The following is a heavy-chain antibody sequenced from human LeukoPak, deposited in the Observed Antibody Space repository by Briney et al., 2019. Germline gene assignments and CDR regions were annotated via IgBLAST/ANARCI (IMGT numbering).Heavy chain of an antibody. Sequence: PSETLSLTCTVSGGSISSYYWSWIRQPAGKGLEWIGRIYTSGSTNYNPSLKSRVTMSVDTSKNQFSLKLSSVTAADTAVYYCARELRGARYYCYMDAWGKGTTVTVSS. V-gene: IGHV4-4*07. CDR3: ARELRGARYYCYMDA. D-gene: IGHD4/OR15-4a*01. CDR1: GGSISSYY. CDR2: IYTSGST. J-gene: IGHJ6*03.